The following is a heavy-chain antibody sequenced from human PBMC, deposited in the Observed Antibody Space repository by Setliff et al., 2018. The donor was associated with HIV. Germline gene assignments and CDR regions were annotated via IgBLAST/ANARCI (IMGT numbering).Heavy chain of an antibody. Sequence: PSETLSLTCTVSGGSLSSGSYYWSWIRQPAGKGLEWIGRIYTSGSTNYNPSLKSRVTISVDTSKNQFSLKLSSVTAADTAVYYCARAYSGSFDYWGQGTLVTVSS. CDR2: IYTSGST. J-gene: IGHJ4*02. V-gene: IGHV4-61*02. D-gene: IGHD1-26*01. CDR3: ARAYSGSFDY. CDR1: GGSLSSGSYY.